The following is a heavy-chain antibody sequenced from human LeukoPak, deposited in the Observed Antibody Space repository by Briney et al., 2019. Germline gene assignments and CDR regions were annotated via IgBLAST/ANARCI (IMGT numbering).Heavy chain of an antibody. V-gene: IGHV1-2*02. J-gene: IGHJ4*02. CDR2: INPNSGDT. CDR1: GYTFTGYY. CDR3: ARVLSRRDYFDY. Sequence: ASVKVSCKASGYTFTGYYMHWVRQAPGQGLEWMGWINPNSGDTNYAQKFQGRVTMTRDTSISTAYMELSRLRSDDTAVYYCARVLSRRDYFDYWGQGTLVTVSS.